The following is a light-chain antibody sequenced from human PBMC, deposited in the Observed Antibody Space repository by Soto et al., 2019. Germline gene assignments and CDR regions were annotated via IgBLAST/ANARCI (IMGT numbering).Light chain of an antibody. CDR3: QQYDNWPPVI. V-gene: IGKV3-15*01. Sequence: MTQCPATLSVSTGERVTLSCRASQSVSGKVAWYQQKPGQPPSLLIYAASTRATGVPARFSGSGSGTEFTLTITSLQSEDFAVYFCQQYDNWPPVIFGGGTKVDVK. CDR1: QSVSGK. CDR2: AAS. J-gene: IGKJ4*01.